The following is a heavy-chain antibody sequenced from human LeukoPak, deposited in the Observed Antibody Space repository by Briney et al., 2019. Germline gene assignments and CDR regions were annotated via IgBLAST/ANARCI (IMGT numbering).Heavy chain of an antibody. CDR3: ARGGNTVFDY. CDR2: IYHSGRT. V-gene: IGHV4-30-2*01. CDR1: GGSISRGGYS. D-gene: IGHD4-23*01. Sequence: SQTLSLTCAESGGSISRGGYSWSWIRQPPGKGLEWIGYIYHSGRTHYNPSLESRVTMSVDRSENQFSLKLTSVTAADTAVYYCARGGNTVFDYWGQGAPVTVSS. J-gene: IGHJ4*02.